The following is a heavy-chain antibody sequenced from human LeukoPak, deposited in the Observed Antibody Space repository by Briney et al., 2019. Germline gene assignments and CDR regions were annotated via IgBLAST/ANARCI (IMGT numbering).Heavy chain of an antibody. CDR2: IYHSGST. J-gene: IGHJ4*02. Sequence: PSETLSLTCAVSGYSISSGYYWGWIRQPPGKGLEWIGSIYHSGSTYYNPSLKSRVTISVDTSKNQFSLKLSSMTAADTAVYYCARRGSGDYWGQGTLVTVSA. CDR1: GYSISSGYY. CDR3: ARRGSGDY. D-gene: IGHD3-10*01. V-gene: IGHV4-38-2*01.